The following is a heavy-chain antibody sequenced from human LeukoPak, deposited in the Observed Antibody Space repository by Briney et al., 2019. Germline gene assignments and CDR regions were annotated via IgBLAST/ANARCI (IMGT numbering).Heavy chain of an antibody. CDR1: GGSISSSSYY. Sequence: PSETLSLTCTVSGGSISSSSYYWGWIRQPPGKGLEWIGSIYYSGSTYYNPSLKSRVTISVDTSKNQFSLKLSSVTAADTAVYYCARHLDFGMIVVVMYFDYWGQGTLVTVSS. D-gene: IGHD3-22*01. J-gene: IGHJ4*02. V-gene: IGHV4-39*01. CDR3: ARHLDFGMIVVVMYFDY. CDR2: IYYSGST.